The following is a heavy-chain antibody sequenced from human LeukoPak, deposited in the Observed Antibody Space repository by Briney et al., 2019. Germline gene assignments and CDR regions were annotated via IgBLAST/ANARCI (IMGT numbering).Heavy chain of an antibody. CDR3: ARERVVAATFSALDY. CDR1: GYTFTSYY. CDR2: INPSGGST. Sequence: ASVKVSCKASGYTFTSYYMHWVRQAPGQGLEWMGIINPSGGSTSYAQKFQGRVTMTRDMSTSTVYMELSSLRSEDTAVYYCARERVVAATFSALDYWGQGTLVTVSS. V-gene: IGHV1-46*01. D-gene: IGHD2-15*01. J-gene: IGHJ4*02.